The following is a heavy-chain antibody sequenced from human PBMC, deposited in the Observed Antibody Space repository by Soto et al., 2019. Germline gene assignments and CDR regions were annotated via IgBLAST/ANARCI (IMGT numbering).Heavy chain of an antibody. CDR3: AGMPLAYRGTFTSSAIDY. Sequence: QVHLVQSGAEVKKPASSVKVSCKASGGTFSRQAINWVRQAPGQGLEWMGAIILITGAANYAQKFQGRVTITADESTRTVYMELSGLESDDTAVYFCAGMPLAYRGTFTSSAIDYWGQGTLVTVSP. J-gene: IGHJ4*02. V-gene: IGHV1-69*01. CDR2: IILITGAA. D-gene: IGHD1-1*01. CDR1: GGTFSRQA.